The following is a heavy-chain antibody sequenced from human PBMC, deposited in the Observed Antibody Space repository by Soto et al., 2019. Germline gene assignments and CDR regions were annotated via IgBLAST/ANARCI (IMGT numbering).Heavy chain of an antibody. D-gene: IGHD2-15*01. CDR3: ARDGVVVAATLGQENAEYFQH. CDR1: GYTFTSYY. V-gene: IGHV1-46*01. J-gene: IGHJ1*01. Sequence: GASVKVSCKASGYTFTSYYMHWVRQAPGQGLEWMGIINPSGGSTSYAQKFQGRVTMTRDTSTSTVYMELSSLRSEDTAVYYCARDGVVVAATLGQENAEYFQHWGQGTLVTVSS. CDR2: INPSGGST.